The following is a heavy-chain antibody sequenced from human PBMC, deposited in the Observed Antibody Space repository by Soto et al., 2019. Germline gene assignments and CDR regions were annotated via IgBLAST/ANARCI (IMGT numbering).Heavy chain of an antibody. D-gene: IGHD6-19*01. Sequence: QVQLQESGPRLVKPSQTLSLTCTVSGASIGRGGYYWTWIRQHPGKGLEWIAYIYTTGSTYYNPSLKSRVGISVDTSKNQFSLKLSSVTAADTAVYYCARGIPVSGSFDYWGQGTLVTVSS. CDR2: IYTTGST. CDR1: GASIGRGGYY. J-gene: IGHJ4*02. CDR3: ARGIPVSGSFDY. V-gene: IGHV4-31*03.